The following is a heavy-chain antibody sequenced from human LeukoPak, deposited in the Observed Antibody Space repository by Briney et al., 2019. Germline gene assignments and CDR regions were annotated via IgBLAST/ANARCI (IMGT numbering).Heavy chain of an antibody. D-gene: IGHD5-12*01. CDR2: ISSSGSTI. CDR3: AREDIVATIGGPFDY. CDR1: GFTFSDYY. Sequence: PGGSLRLSCAASGFTFSDYYMTWIRQAPGKGLEWVSYISSSGSTISYADSVKGRFTISRDNAKNSLSLQMNSLRAEDTAVYYCAREDIVATIGGPFDYWGQGTLVTVSS. V-gene: IGHV3-11*04. J-gene: IGHJ4*02.